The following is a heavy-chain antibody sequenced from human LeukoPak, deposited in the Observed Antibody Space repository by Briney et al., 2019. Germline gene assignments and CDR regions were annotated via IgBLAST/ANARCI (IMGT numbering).Heavy chain of an antibody. Sequence: SETLSLTCTVSGGSISSYYWSWIRQPPGKGLEWIGYIYYSGSTNYNPSLKSRVTISVDTSKNQFSLKLSSVTAADTAVYYCARADSTGWYTNWFDPWGQGTLVTVSS. D-gene: IGHD6-19*01. CDR1: GGSISSYY. V-gene: IGHV4-59*01. J-gene: IGHJ5*02. CDR2: IYYSGST. CDR3: ARADSTGWYTNWFDP.